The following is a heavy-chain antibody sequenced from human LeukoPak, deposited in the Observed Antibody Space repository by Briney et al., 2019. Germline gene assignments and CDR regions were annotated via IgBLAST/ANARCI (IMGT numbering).Heavy chain of an antibody. CDR1: GFTFSSYW. CDR2: INQDGSGE. J-gene: IGHJ4*02. D-gene: IGHD2-2*01. Sequence: GGSLRLSCAASGFTFSSYWMSWVRQAPGKGLEWVANINQDGSGEYYVDSVKGRFTVSRDNAKNSLYLQMNSLRAEDTAVYYCARAGPYQLPPRPVDYWGQGTLVTVSS. CDR3: ARAGPYQLPPRPVDY. V-gene: IGHV3-7*01.